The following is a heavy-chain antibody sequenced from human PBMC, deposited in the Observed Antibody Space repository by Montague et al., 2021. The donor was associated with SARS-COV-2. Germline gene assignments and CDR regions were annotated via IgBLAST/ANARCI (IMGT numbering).Heavy chain of an antibody. CDR3: VKDLHESTSYYLGSDS. V-gene: IGHV3-23*01. Sequence: SLRLSCAASRSTSSSDVMSWFRQAPGKGPEWVSAISNSGVFYADSVKGRFTISRDISKKEVYLQMNSLRAEDTAVYYCVKDLHESTSYYLGSDSWGLGTLVTVSS. CDR2: ISNSGV. D-gene: IGHD3-22*01. CDR1: RSTSSSDV. J-gene: IGHJ4*02.